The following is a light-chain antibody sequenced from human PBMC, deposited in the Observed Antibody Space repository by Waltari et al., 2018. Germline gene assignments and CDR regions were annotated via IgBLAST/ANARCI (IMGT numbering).Light chain of an antibody. CDR1: SWHISNI. CDR3: QTGGHGTWV. J-gene: IGLJ3*02. Sequence: QLVVTQSPSASASLGASVKPTSTLSSWHISNIIAGIQQQPEKGPRYLMKVNSDGSHSRGDEIPDRFSGSSSGAERHLTISSLQAEDEADYYCQTGGHGTWVFGGGTKLTVL. V-gene: IGLV4-69*01. CDR2: VNSDGSH.